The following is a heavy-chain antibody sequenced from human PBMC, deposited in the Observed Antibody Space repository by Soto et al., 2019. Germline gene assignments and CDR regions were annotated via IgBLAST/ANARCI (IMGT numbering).Heavy chain of an antibody. CDR3: ARQDYDFWSGYKSYYMDV. D-gene: IGHD3-3*01. CDR1: GGSISSSSYY. Sequence: ASETLSLTCTVSGGSISSSSYYWGWIRQPPGKGLEWIGSIYYSGSTYYNPSLKSRVTISVDTSKNQFSLKLSSVTAADTAVYYCARQDYDFWSGYKSYYMDVWGKGTTVTVSS. J-gene: IGHJ6*03. V-gene: IGHV4-39*01. CDR2: IYYSGST.